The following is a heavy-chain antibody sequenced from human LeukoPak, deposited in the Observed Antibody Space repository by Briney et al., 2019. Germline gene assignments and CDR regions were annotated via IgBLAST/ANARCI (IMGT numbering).Heavy chain of an antibody. J-gene: IGHJ4*02. V-gene: IGHV3-30*04. D-gene: IGHD5-18*01. Sequence: GGSLRLSCAASGFTFSSYAMHWVRQAPGKGLEWVAVISYDGSNKYYADSVKGRFTISRDNSKNTLYLQMNSLRAEDTAVYYCAKGGTAMASPFDYWGQGTLVTVSS. CDR3: AKGGTAMASPFDY. CDR1: GFTFSSYA. CDR2: ISYDGSNK.